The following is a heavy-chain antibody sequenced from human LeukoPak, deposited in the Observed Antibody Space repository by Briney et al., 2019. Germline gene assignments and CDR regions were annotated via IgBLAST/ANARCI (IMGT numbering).Heavy chain of an antibody. Sequence: TSVKVSCKASGFTFTSSTMQWVRQARGQRLEWIGWIVVGSGNTHYAQKFQERVTITRDMSTSTAYMELSSLRSEDTAVYYCARPGQQQLEGGYYYYGMDVWGQGTTVTVSS. CDR3: ARPGQQQLEGGYYYYGMDV. V-gene: IGHV1-58*02. CDR1: GFTFTSST. D-gene: IGHD6-13*01. CDR2: IVVGSGNT. J-gene: IGHJ6*02.